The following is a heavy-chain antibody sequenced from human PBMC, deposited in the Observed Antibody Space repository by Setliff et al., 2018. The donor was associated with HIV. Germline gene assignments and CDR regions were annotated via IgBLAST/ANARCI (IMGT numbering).Heavy chain of an antibody. CDR3: ARRAGYTSSWYREDYFYMDV. D-gene: IGHD6-13*01. J-gene: IGHJ6*03. CDR2: VGTAGDT. CDR1: GFTFNNYD. V-gene: IGHV3-13*01. Sequence: HPGGSLRLSCAASGFTFNNYDMHWVRQASGKGLEWVSTVGTAGDTYYPGSVKGRFTISSENARDSLYLQMNSLRAGDTAVYYCARRAGYTSSWYREDYFYMDVWGKGTTVTVSS.